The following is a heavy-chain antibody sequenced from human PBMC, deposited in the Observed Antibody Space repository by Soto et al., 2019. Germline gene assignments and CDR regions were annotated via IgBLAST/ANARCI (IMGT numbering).Heavy chain of an antibody. CDR2: ISSGSNYI. D-gene: IGHD6-19*01. CDR1: GFTFSSYT. J-gene: IGHJ4*02. CDR3: ARGYHSSGFDY. V-gene: IGHV3-21*01. Sequence: EVQLVESGGGLVKPGGSLRLSCAASGFTFSSYTMNWVRQTPGKGLEWVSAISSGSNYIYYADSVKGRFTISRDNAKNSLYLQMNSMRAEDTAVYYCARGYHSSGFDYWVQGTLVTVSS.